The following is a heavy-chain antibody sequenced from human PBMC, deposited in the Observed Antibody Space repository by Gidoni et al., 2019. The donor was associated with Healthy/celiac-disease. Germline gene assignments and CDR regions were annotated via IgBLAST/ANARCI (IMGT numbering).Heavy chain of an antibody. CDR3: ARERAQLWSRGIFDY. V-gene: IGHV4-34*01. J-gene: IGHJ4*02. CDR2: INHSGST. Sequence: QVQLQQWGSGLLKPSETLSLTCVVYGGSFSGYYWSCIRQPPGKGLEWLGEINHSGSTNYNPSLKSRVTISVDTSKNQFSLKLSSVTAADTAVYYCARERAQLWSRGIFDYWGQGTLVTVSS. CDR1: GGSFSGYY. D-gene: IGHD5-18*01.